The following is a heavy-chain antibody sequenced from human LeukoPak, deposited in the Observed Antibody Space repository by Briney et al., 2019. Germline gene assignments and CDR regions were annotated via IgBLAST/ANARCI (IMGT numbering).Heavy chain of an antibody. D-gene: IGHD6-13*01. CDR1: GFTFDDYA. V-gene: IGHV3-9*01. J-gene: IGHJ4*02. CDR3: ARDTRYSSSWYDIDY. Sequence: GGSLRLSCAASGFTFDDYAMHWVRQAPGKGLEWVSGISWNSGSIGYADSVKGRFTISRDNAKNSLYLQMNSLRAEDTAVYYCARDTRYSSSWYDIDYWGQGTLVTVSS. CDR2: ISWNSGSI.